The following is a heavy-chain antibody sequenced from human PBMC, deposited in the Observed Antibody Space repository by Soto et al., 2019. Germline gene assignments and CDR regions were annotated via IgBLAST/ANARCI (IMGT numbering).Heavy chain of an antibody. V-gene: IGHV1-69*13. CDR2: IIPIFGTA. Sequence: SVKVSCKASGGTFSSYAISWVRQAPGQGLEWMGGIIPIFGTANYAQKFQGRVTITADESTSTAYMELSSLRSEDTAVYYCARVAAAGTYFDYCGQGTLVTVSS. J-gene: IGHJ4*02. D-gene: IGHD6-13*01. CDR1: GGTFSSYA. CDR3: ARVAAAGTYFDY.